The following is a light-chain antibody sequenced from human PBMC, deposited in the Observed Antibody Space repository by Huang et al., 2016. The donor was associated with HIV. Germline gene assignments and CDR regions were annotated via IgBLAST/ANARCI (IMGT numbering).Light chain of an antibody. CDR3: HQYGRSPWT. CDR1: QNVNSNY. Sequence: TQSPCTLSLSPGDRATLSCRASQNVNSNYLAWYQQKPGQAPRLLIYGASTRATSIPERFSGSGSGTDFILTISRLEPEDLAVYYCHQYGRSPWTFGQGTKVEIK. J-gene: IGKJ1*01. V-gene: IGKV3-20*01. CDR2: GAS.